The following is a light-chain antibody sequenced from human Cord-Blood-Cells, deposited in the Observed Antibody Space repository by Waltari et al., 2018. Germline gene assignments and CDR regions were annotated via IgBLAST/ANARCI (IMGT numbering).Light chain of an antibody. J-gene: IGKJ4*01. CDR2: GAS. CDR3: QQYNNWPLT. Sequence: EIVMTQSPATLPVYPGERATLSCRASQSVSSNLAWYQQKPVQAPRLLIYGASTRATGIPARFSGSGSGTEFTLTISSLQSEDFAVYYCQQYNNWPLTFGGGTKVEIK. V-gene: IGKV3-15*01. CDR1: QSVSSN.